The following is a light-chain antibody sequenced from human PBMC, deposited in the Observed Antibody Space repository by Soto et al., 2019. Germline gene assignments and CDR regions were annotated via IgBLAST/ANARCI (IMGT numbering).Light chain of an antibody. J-gene: IGLJ1*01. Sequence: QSVLTQPASVSGSPGQSIAISFTGTNSNLGDYNLVSWFQQHPGEVPKLIIYEVTRRPSGVSKSFSGSKSGNTASLTISGLQAEDEAQYYCCSFAGISTFVFGTGTKVTVL. CDR2: EVT. V-gene: IGLV2-23*02. CDR1: NSNLGDYNL. CDR3: CSFAGISTFV.